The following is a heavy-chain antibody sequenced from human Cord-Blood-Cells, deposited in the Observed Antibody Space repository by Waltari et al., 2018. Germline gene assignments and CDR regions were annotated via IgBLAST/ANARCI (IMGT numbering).Heavy chain of an antibody. J-gene: IGHJ4*02. CDR3: AQGCSSTSCPMPHFDY. CDR2: VNTNTGNT. Sequence: QVQLVQSGSELKKPGASVKVSCKASGYTFTSYAMNWVRQAPGQGLEWMGWVNTNTGNTTYTQSFTGRFVFSLDTSVSTAYLQISSLKAEDTAVYYCAQGCSSTSCPMPHFDYWGQGTLVTVSS. CDR1: GYTFTSYA. V-gene: IGHV7-4-1*02. D-gene: IGHD2-2*01.